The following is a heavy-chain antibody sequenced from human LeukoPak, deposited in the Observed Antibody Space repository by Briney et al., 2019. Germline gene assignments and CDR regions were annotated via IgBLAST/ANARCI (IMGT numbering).Heavy chain of an antibody. Sequence: PGGSLRLSCAASGSTFSSYAMHWVRQAPGKGLEWVAVISYDGSNKYYADSVKGRFTISRDNSKNTLYLQMNSLRAEDTAVYYCARDRPSRLEIAVAGTTFVFDYWGQGTLVTVSS. J-gene: IGHJ4*02. V-gene: IGHV3-30*04. CDR3: ARDRPSRLEIAVAGTTFVFDY. D-gene: IGHD6-19*01. CDR1: GSTFSSYA. CDR2: ISYDGSNK.